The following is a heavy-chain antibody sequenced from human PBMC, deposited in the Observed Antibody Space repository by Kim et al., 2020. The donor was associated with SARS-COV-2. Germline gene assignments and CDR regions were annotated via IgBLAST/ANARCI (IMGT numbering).Heavy chain of an antibody. V-gene: IGHV3-64D*09. Sequence: GGSLRLSCSASGFTFSSHSMHWVRQAPGKGLEYVAAIISNGGSTYYADSVKGRFTISRDNSKNTVYLQMSSLRAEDTAVYYCVKDRPTMFGVLDYWGQGTLVTVSS. CDR1: GFTFSSHS. J-gene: IGHJ4*02. D-gene: IGHD3-10*02. CDR2: IISNGGST. CDR3: VKDRPTMFGVLDY.